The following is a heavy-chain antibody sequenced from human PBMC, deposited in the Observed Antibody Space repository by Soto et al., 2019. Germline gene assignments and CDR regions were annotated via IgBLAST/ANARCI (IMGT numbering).Heavy chain of an antibody. D-gene: IGHD3-3*01. J-gene: IGHJ4*02. CDR3: AADAPDYDFWSGYKTYYFDY. CDR2: IVVGSGNT. Sequence: QMQLVQSGPEVKKPGTSVKVSCKASGFTFTSSAVQWVRQARGQRLEWIGWIVVGSGNTNYAQKFQERVTITRDMSTSTAYMELSSLRSEDTAVYYCAADAPDYDFWSGYKTYYFDYWGQGTLVTVSS. V-gene: IGHV1-58*01. CDR1: GFTFTSSA.